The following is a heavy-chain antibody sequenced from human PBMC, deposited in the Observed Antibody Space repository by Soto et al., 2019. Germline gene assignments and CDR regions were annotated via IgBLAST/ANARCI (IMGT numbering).Heavy chain of an antibody. J-gene: IGHJ6*02. Sequence: EVQLLESGGGLVQPGGSLRLSCAASGFTVSSYAMRWVRQAPGKGLEWVSTFTGSDSSTYYADSVKGLFTISRDNSKNTLYLQMNSLTAEDAAVYYCAKAVAEVHYCYGMDVWGQGTTVTVSS. V-gene: IGHV3-23*01. CDR2: FTGSDSST. CDR3: AKAVAEVHYCYGMDV. D-gene: IGHD6-19*01. CDR1: GFTVSSYA.